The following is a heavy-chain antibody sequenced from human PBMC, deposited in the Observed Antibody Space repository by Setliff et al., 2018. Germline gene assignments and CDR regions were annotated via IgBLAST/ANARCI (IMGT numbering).Heavy chain of an antibody. CDR3: ARYIPSAGCFDP. D-gene: IGHD2-21*01. CDR2: IYTTGNT. V-gene: IGHV4-4*09. CDR1: GGSFSNYY. Sequence: SETLSLTCAVYGGSFSNYYWSWIRQPPGKGLEWIGRIYTTGNTNYNPSLKSRVTISVDTSKKQFSLMLTSVTAADTAVYYCARYIPSAGCFDPWGQGALVTVSS. J-gene: IGHJ5*02.